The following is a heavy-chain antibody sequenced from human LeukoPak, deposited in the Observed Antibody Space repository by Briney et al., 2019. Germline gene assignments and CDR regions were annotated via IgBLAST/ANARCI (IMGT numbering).Heavy chain of an antibody. CDR3: ARIGPLGYFDWLSPYYFDY. Sequence: SETLSLTCAVYGGSFSGYYWSWIRQPPGKGLEWIGEINHSGSTNYNPSLKSRVTISVDTSKNQFSLKLSSVTAADTAVYYCARIGPLGYFDWLSPYYFDYWGQGTLVTVSS. V-gene: IGHV4-34*01. CDR2: INHSGST. D-gene: IGHD3-9*01. J-gene: IGHJ4*02. CDR1: GGSFSGYY.